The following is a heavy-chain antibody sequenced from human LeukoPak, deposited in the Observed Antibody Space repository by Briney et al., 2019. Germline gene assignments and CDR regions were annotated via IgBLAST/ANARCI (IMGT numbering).Heavy chain of an antibody. D-gene: IGHD6-13*01. J-gene: IGHJ5*02. CDR2: MNPNSGNT. CDR3: ARVVPLAAAGTMRRRWFDP. CDR1: GYTFTSYD. V-gene: IGHV1-8*01. Sequence: ASVKVSCKASGYTFTSYDINWVRQATGQGLEWMGWMNPNSGNTGYAQKFQGRVTMTRNTSISTAYMELSSLRSEDTAVYYCARVVPLAAAGTMRRRWFDPWGQGTLVTVSS.